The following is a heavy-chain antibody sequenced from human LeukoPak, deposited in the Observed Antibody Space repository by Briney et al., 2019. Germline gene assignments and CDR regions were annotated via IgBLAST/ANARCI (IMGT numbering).Heavy chain of an antibody. CDR1: GGSISSYY. J-gene: IGHJ6*02. V-gene: IGHV4-59*08. CDR2: IYYSGGT. Sequence: SETLSLTCTVSGGSISSYYWSWIRQPPGKGLEWIGYIYYSGGTNYNPSLKSRVTISVDTSKNQFSLKLSSVTAADTAVYYCARRFGYSSGWYGAMDVWGQGTTVTVSS. CDR3: ARRFGYSSGWYGAMDV. D-gene: IGHD6-19*01.